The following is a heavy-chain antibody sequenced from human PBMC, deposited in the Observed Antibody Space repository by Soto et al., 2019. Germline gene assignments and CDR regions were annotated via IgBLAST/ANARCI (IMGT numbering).Heavy chain of an antibody. CDR1: GGSISSYY. CDR3: ATTVTTILYFDY. D-gene: IGHD4-17*01. Sequence: SETLSLTCTVSGGSISSYYWRWIRQPPGKGLEWIGYIYYSGSTNYNPSLKSRVTISVDTSKNQFSLKLSSVTAADTAVYYCATTVTTILYFDYWGQGILVTVSS. CDR2: IYYSGST. J-gene: IGHJ4*02. V-gene: IGHV4-59*08.